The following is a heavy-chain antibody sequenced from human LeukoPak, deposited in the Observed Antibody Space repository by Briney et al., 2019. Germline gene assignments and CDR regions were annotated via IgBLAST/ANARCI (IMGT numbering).Heavy chain of an antibody. CDR3: AKECGGGCSDDY. J-gene: IGHJ4*02. Sequence: GGSLRLSCAASGFTFSAYGMHWVRRAPGKGLEWVAFIWFDGSNKYYADSVKGRFAISRDNSKNTLYLQMNSLRLEDTAVFYCAKECGGGCSDDYWGQGTLVTVSS. CDR2: IWFDGSNK. CDR1: GFTFSAYG. D-gene: IGHD2-21*02. V-gene: IGHV3-30*02.